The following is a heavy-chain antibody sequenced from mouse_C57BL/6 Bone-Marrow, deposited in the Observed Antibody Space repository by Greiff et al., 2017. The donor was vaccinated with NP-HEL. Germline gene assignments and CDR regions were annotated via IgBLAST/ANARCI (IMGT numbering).Heavy chain of an antibody. J-gene: IGHJ1*03. CDR3: ARLLWLRRDWYFDV. D-gene: IGHD2-2*01. CDR2: IDPSDSYT. V-gene: IGHV1-59*01. Sequence: QVQLQQPGAELVRPGTSVKLSCKASGYTFTSYWMHWVKQRPGQGLEWIGVIDPSDSYTNYNQKFKGKATLTVDTSSSTAYMQLSSLTSEGSAVYYCARLLWLRRDWYFDVWGTGTTVTVSS. CDR1: GYTFTSYW.